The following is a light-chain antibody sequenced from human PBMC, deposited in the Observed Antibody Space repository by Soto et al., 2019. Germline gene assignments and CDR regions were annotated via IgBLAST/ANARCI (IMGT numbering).Light chain of an antibody. V-gene: IGKV3-15*01. CDR2: GAS. Sequence: EIVMTQSPATLSVSPGERVTLSCRASQDIRSKLAWYQQKRGQPPRLLIYGASTRATGVPARFSGSGSGTEFTLTISSLQPEDFGTFYCQQFNSYPITFGHGTRLEIK. CDR3: QQFNSYPIT. CDR1: QDIRSK. J-gene: IGKJ5*01.